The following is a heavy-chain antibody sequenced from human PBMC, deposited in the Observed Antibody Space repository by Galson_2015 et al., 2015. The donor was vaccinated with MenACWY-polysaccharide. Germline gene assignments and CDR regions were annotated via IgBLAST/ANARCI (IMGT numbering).Heavy chain of an antibody. CDR3: AKDRTAAASDGDY. J-gene: IGHJ4*02. D-gene: IGHD6-13*01. V-gene: IGHV3-30*02. Sequence: PGKGLNWVAFIRYDGRDKYYADSVKGRFTLSRDNSKNTLYLQMDSLRAEDTAVYYCAKDRTAAASDGDYWGQGTLVTVSS. CDR2: IRYDGRDK.